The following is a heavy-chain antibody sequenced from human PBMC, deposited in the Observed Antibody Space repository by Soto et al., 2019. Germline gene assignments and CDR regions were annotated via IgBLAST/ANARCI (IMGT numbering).Heavy chain of an antibody. CDR1: GFTFRSYA. V-gene: IGHV3-23*01. Sequence: GGSLRLSCAAFGFTFRSYAMSWVRQAPGKGLEWVSALTDSGGSTYYADSVQGRFTISRDNSKNTLYLQMSSLGAEDTAVYYCAKDYSSTWYPGHGMGVWGQGTTVTVSS. J-gene: IGHJ6*02. CDR2: LTDSGGST. CDR3: AKDYSSTWYPGHGMGV. D-gene: IGHD6-13*01.